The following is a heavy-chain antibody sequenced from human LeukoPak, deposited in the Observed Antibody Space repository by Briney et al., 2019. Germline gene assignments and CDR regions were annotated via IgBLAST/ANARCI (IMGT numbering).Heavy chain of an antibody. V-gene: IGHV1-2*02. CDR1: GYTCTVYY. Sequence: ASVKLSCKAPGYTCTVYYLRCVRQSPGQGLEWMGWINPNSGGTNYAPKFQGRVTMTRDTSISTAYMEVTGLTYDDTAVYYCARELAVTGTGPADYWGQGTLVTVSS. CDR2: INPNSGGT. CDR3: ARELAVTGTGPADY. D-gene: IGHD6-19*01. J-gene: IGHJ4*02.